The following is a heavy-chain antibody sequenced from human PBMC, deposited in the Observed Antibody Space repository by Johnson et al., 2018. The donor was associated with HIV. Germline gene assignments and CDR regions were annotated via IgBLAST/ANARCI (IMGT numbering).Heavy chain of an antibody. Sequence: QVQLLESGGGVVQPGRSLRLSCAASGFTFSSYVMHWVCQAPGKRLEWVACISYDGSNKYYADSVKGRFTISRDNSKNTLYLQMNSVRAEYTAVYYCATASTVVTPHDIWGQGTMVTVSS. D-gene: IGHD4-23*01. V-gene: IGHV3-30*04. CDR1: GFTFSSYV. J-gene: IGHJ3*02. CDR3: ATASTVVTPHDI. CDR2: ISYDGSNK.